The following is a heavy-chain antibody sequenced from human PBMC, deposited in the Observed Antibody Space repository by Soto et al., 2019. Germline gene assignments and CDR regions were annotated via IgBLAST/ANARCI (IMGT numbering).Heavy chain of an antibody. V-gene: IGHV3-7*01. CDR2: INPVVSVK. J-gene: IGHJ4*02. CDR3: ASLLGTATTFDY. CDR1: GFTFSSHW. D-gene: IGHD1-1*01. Sequence: GGSLRLSCEASGFTFSSHWMSWVRQAPGKGLVWVANINPVVSVKYYVDSVKGRFTVSRDNAKNSLYLQMDSLRVEDTAVYFCASLLGTATTFDYWGQGALVTVSS.